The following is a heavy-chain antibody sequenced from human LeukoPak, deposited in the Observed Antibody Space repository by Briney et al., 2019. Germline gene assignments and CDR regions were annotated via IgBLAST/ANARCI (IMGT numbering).Heavy chain of an antibody. V-gene: IGHV4-39*07. D-gene: IGHD3-3*01. J-gene: IGHJ4*02. CDR1: GGAVGSSDHF. CDR2: IYYTGSL. CDR3: ARQVPTYDFWSGYYYPFDY. Sequence: SETLSLTCTVSGGAVGSSDHFWGWIRQPPGKSLEWIGSIYYTGSLYQNPSLKSRVSISVDTSKNQFSLKLSSVTAADTAMYYCARQVPTYDFWSGYYYPFDYWGQGTLVTVSS.